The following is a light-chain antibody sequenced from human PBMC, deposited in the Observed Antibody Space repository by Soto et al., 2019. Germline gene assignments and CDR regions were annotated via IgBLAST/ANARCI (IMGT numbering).Light chain of an antibody. Sequence: QSVLTQPASVSGSPGQSITISCTGSGRDIGAYDYVSWYQQHPGKAPILLIYGVKNRPSGVSYRFSASKSAFTASLTISGLQAEDEAHYYCSSYTTSYFYVFGPGTKVTVL. J-gene: IGLJ1*01. CDR3: SSYTTSYFYV. CDR2: GVK. V-gene: IGLV2-14*01. CDR1: GRDIGAYDY.